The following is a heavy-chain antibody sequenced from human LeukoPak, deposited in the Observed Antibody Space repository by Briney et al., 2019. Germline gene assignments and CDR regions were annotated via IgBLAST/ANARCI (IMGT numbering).Heavy chain of an antibody. V-gene: IGHV3-30*04. CDR1: GFTFSSYA. CDR2: ISYDGSNK. J-gene: IGHJ1*01. CDR3: ARKTSSGYYSLEYFQH. Sequence: PGGTLRLSCAASGFTFSSYAMHWVRQAPGKGLEWVAVISYDGSNKYYADSVKGRFTISRDNSKNTQYLQMNSLRAEDTAVYYCARKTSSGYYSLEYFQHWGQDTLVTVSS. D-gene: IGHD3-22*01.